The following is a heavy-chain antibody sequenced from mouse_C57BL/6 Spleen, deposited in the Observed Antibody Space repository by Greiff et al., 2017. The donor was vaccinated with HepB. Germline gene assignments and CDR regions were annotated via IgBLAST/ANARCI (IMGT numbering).Heavy chain of an antibody. J-gene: IGHJ4*01. CDR3: ARCSRQLRLRDYAMDY. Sequence: EVKLMESGPELVKPGASVKISCKASGYSFTDYNMNWVKQSNGKSLEWIGVINPNYGTTSYNQKFKGKATLTVDQSSSTAYMQLNSLTSEDSAVYYCARCSRQLRLRDYAMDYWGQGTSVTVSS. V-gene: IGHV1-39*01. CDR1: GYSFTDYN. CDR2: INPNYGTT. D-gene: IGHD3-2*02.